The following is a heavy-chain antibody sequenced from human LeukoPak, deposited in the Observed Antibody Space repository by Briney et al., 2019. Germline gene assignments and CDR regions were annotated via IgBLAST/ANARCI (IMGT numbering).Heavy chain of an antibody. J-gene: IGHJ4*02. Sequence: PGGSLRLSCAASGFTFSSYAMSWVRQAPGKGLEWVSAISGSGGSTYYADSVKGRFTISRDNSKNTLYLQMNSLRAEDTALYYCAKDASYDFWSGYQDYWGQGALVTVSS. CDR3: AKDASYDFWSGYQDY. CDR2: ISGSGGST. V-gene: IGHV3-23*01. D-gene: IGHD3-3*01. CDR1: GFTFSSYA.